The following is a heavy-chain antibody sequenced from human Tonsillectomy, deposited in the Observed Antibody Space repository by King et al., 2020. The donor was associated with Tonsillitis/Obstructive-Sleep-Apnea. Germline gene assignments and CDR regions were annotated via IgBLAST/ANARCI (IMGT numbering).Heavy chain of an antibody. D-gene: IGHD3-22*01. CDR1: GFTFSSYA. J-gene: IGHJ6*02. CDR3: ARDFEGYYGMDV. CDR2: MSYDGSNK. Sequence: HVQLVESGGGVVQPGRSLRLSCAASGFTFSSYAMHWVRQAPGKGLEWVAVMSYDGSNKYYADSVKGRFTISRDSSRNRLYLQMNSLRAEETAVYYCARDFEGYYGMDVWGQGTTVTVSS. V-gene: IGHV3-30*04.